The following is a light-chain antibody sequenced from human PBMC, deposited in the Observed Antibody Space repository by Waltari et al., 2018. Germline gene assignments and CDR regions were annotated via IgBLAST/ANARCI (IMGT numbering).Light chain of an antibody. J-gene: IGLJ2*01. V-gene: IGLV1-47*01. CDR2: RNN. CDR1: SSNIGSNY. Sequence: QSVLTQPPSASGTPGQRVTISCSGSSSNIGSNYVYWYQQLPGTAPKRLIYRNNQRPSGVPDRFAGSKSGTSPSLAISGLRSEDEADYYCAAWDDSLSGVVFGGGTKLTVL. CDR3: AAWDDSLSGVV.